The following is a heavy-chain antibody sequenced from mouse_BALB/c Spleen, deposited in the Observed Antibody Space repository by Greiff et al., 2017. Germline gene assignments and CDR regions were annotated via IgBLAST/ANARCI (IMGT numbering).Heavy chain of an antibody. J-gene: IGHJ3*01. CDR2: ISYSGST. D-gene: IGHD4-1*02. V-gene: IGHV3-8*02. Sequence: EVKLVESGPSLVKPSQTLSLTCSVTGDSITSGYWNWIRKFPGNKLEYMGYISYSGSTYYNPSLKSRISITRDTSKNQYYLQLNSVTTEDTATYYCARGGSTGRGFAYWGQGTLVTVSA. CDR3: ARGGSTGRGFAY. CDR1: GDSITSGY.